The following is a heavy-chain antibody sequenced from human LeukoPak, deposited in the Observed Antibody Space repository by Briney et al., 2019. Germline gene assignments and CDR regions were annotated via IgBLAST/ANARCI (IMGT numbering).Heavy chain of an antibody. CDR3: AVSYYYGSGSYRKFDY. D-gene: IGHD3-10*01. CDR2: INHSGST. Sequence: SETLSLTCAVYGGSFSGYYWSWIRQPPGKGLEWIGEINHSGSTNYNPSLKSRVTISVDTSKTQFSLKLSSVTAADTAVYYCAVSYYYGSGSYRKFDYWGQGTLVTVSS. J-gene: IGHJ4*02. CDR1: GGSFSGYY. V-gene: IGHV4-34*01.